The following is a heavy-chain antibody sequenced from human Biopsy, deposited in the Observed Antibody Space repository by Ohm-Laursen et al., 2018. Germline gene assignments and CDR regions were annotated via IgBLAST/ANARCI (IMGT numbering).Heavy chain of an antibody. D-gene: IGHD6-13*01. CDR1: GFRFGDYA. Sequence: SLRLSCTASGFRFGDYAMHWVRHAPGKGLEWVSGISWNSDTIDYAVSVRGRFTISRDSAKNSLYLQMSSLRAEDTAFYYCAKEGPPKDYSSSFHSWGQGTLVTVSS. CDR3: AKEGPPKDYSSSFHS. CDR2: ISWNSDTI. V-gene: IGHV3-9*01. J-gene: IGHJ4*02.